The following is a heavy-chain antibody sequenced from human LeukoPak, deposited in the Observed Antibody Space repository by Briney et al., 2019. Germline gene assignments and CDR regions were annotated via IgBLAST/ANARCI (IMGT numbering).Heavy chain of an antibody. Sequence: GGSLRLPCAASGFIFSSYWMTWVRQAPGKGLEWVANIKQHGSEKYYVDSVKGRFTISRDNAKNSLYLQMNSLRAEDTAVYYCARVRGDYYMDVWGKGTTVTVSS. D-gene: IGHD4-17*01. CDR2: IKQHGSEK. V-gene: IGHV3-7*01. CDR3: ARVRGDYYMDV. CDR1: GFIFSSYW. J-gene: IGHJ6*03.